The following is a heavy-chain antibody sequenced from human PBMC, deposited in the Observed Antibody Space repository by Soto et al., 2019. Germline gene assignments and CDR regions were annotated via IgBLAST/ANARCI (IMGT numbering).Heavy chain of an antibody. Sequence: PSETLSLTCAVSGDSVTSNVWWSWVRQPPGKGLEWIGEAYHNGLTDYNPSLKRRVTMSVDTSKNEFSLKLTSLTAADTAIYYCARDAAVPGESARFDYWGQGTLVTVSS. V-gene: IGHV4-4*02. D-gene: IGHD6-19*01. CDR1: GDSVTSNVW. CDR3: ARDAAVPGESARFDY. CDR2: AYHNGLT. J-gene: IGHJ4*02.